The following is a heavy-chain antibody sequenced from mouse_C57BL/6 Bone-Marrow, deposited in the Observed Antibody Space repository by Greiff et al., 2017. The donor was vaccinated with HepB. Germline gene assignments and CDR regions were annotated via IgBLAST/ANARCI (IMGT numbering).Heavy chain of an antibody. CDR3: ARESALYSLYYAMDY. V-gene: IGHV5-4*01. D-gene: IGHD2-1*01. CDR1: GFTFSSYA. Sequence: EVMLVESGGGLVKPGGSLKLSCAASGFTFSSYAMSWVRQTPGKRLEWVATISDGGSYTYYPDNVKGRFTISRDNAKSNLYLQMSHLKSEDTAMYYCARESALYSLYYAMDYWGQGTSVTVSS. CDR2: ISDGGSYT. J-gene: IGHJ4*01.